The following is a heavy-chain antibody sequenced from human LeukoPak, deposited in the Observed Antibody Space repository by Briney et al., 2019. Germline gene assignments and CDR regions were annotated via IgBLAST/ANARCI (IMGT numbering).Heavy chain of an antibody. D-gene: IGHD3-3*02. V-gene: IGHV4-59*01. Sequence: DPSETLSLTCTVSGGSISGYHWGSIRQPPGKGLEWIGYIHYSGNTNYNPSLKSRVTISVDTSENQFSLKLSSVTAADTAVYFCAKGIGWFAYWGQGTLITVSS. CDR1: GGSISGYH. CDR3: AKGIGWFAY. CDR2: IHYSGNT. J-gene: IGHJ5*01.